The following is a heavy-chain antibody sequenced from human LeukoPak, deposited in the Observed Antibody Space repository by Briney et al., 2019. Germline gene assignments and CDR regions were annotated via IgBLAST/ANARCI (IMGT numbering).Heavy chain of an antibody. D-gene: IGHD1-26*01. J-gene: IGHJ4*02. CDR3: AREEWELQTFGY. CDR2: ISYEGSDE. Sequence: GGSLRLSCEASVFTFSSYVMHWVPEAPGKGLEWVALISYEGSDEHYADSAKGRFTISRDNSKDTLSLQMNSLRAEDTAVYYCAREEWELQTFGYWGQGTLVTVSS. V-gene: IGHV3-30*01. CDR1: VFTFSSYV.